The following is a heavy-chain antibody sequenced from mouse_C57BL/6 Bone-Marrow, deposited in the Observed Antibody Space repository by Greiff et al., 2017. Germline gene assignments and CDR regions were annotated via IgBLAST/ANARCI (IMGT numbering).Heavy chain of an antibody. D-gene: IGHD2-4*01. J-gene: IGHJ1*03. Sequence: EVKLMESGPGLVKPSQSLSLTCSVTGYSITSGYYWNWIRQFPGNKLEWMGYISYDGSNNYNPSLKNRISITRDTSKNQFFLKLNSVTTEDTATYYCAREGDYDRGWYFDVWGTGTTVTVSS. CDR3: AREGDYDRGWYFDV. CDR2: ISYDGSN. CDR1: GYSITSGYY. V-gene: IGHV3-6*01.